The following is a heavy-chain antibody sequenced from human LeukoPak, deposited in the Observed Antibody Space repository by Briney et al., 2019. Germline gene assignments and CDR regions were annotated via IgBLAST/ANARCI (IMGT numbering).Heavy chain of an antibody. Sequence: GGSLRLSCEASGFSSSIYTMNWVRQAPGKGLEWVSSISSSGTYIYYADSVKGRFTISGDNAKNTLFLQMNSLTAEDTAVYYCARSGAGGAFDMWGRGTMVTVSS. J-gene: IGHJ3*02. CDR2: ISSSGTYI. CDR1: GFSSSIYT. D-gene: IGHD3-10*01. V-gene: IGHV3-21*01. CDR3: ARSGAGGAFDM.